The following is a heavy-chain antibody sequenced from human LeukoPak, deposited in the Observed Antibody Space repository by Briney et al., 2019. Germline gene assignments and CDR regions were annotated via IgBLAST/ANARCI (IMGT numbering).Heavy chain of an antibody. D-gene: IGHD6-6*01. Sequence: PGGSLRLSCAASGFTFSSYDMHWVRQAPGKGLEWVAFIQNDGSNKYYADSVKGRFTISRDNSKNTLYLQMNSLRAEDTAVYYCAKDSQLAAFDYWGQGTLVTVSS. CDR3: AKDSQLAAFDY. CDR1: GFTFSSYD. CDR2: IQNDGSNK. J-gene: IGHJ4*02. V-gene: IGHV3-30*02.